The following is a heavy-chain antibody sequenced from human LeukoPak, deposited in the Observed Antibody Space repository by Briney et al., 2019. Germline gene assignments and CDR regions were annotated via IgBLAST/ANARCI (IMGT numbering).Heavy chain of an antibody. D-gene: IGHD5-18*01. CDR2: INPNSGGT. V-gene: IGHV1-2*04. J-gene: IGHJ5*02. CDR1: GYTFTGYY. CDR3: ARGSSYGFSWFDP. Sequence: GASVKVSCKASGYTFTGYYMHWVRQAPGQGLEWMGWINPNSGGTNYAQKFQGWVTMTRDTSISTAYMELSRLRSDDTAVYYCARGSSYGFSWFDPWGQGTLVTVSS.